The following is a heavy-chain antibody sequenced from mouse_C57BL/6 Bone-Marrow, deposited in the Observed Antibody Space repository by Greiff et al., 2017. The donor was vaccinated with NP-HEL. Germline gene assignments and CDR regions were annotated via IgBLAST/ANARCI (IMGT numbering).Heavy chain of an antibody. CDR3: TSYYGRDY. J-gene: IGHJ2*01. V-gene: IGHV14-4*01. Sequence: VQLQQSGAELVRPGASVKLSCTASGFNIKDDYMHWVKQRPEQGLEWIGWIDPENGDTEYASKFQGKATITADTSSNPAYLQLSSLTSEDTAVYYCTSYYGRDYWGQGTTLTVSS. D-gene: IGHD1-1*01. CDR1: GFNIKDDY. CDR2: IDPENGDT.